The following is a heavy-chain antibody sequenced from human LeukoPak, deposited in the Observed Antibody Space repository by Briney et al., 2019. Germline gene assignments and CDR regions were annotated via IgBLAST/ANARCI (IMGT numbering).Heavy chain of an antibody. CDR2: IYTSGST. CDR3: ARVGSGSYYGNDYYYMDV. D-gene: IGHD1-26*01. V-gene: IGHV4-4*07. Sequence: PSETLSLTCTVSGGSISSYYWSWIRQPAGKGLEWIGRIYTSGSTNYNPSLKSRVTMSVDTSKNQFPLKLSSVTAADTAVYYCARVGSGSYYGNDYYYMDVWGKGTTVTVSS. CDR1: GGSISSYY. J-gene: IGHJ6*03.